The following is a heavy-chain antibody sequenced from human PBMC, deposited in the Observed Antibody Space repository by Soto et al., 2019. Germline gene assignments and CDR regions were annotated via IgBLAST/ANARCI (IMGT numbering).Heavy chain of an antibody. J-gene: IGHJ4*02. CDR2: IYYSGST. V-gene: IGHV4-30-4*01. CDR3: ARASGYYSGDFDY. Sequence: QVQLQESGPGLVKPSQTLSLTCTVSGGSISSGDYYWSWIRQPPGKGLEWIGYIYYSGSTYYNPSLMSRVTISVDTSTNQFSLKLSSVTAADTAVYYCARASGYYSGDFDYWGQGTLVTVSS. D-gene: IGHD3-22*01. CDR1: GGSISSGDYY.